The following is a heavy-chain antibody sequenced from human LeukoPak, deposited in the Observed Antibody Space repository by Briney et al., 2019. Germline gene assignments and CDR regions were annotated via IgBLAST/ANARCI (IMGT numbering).Heavy chain of an antibody. CDR2: IYPGGSDT. D-gene: IGHD5-24*01. V-gene: IGHV5-51*01. CDR1: GNSFTSYL. CDR3: ARWLQRYGLDY. Sequence: GESLKISCKGCGNSFTSYLIGWVRQMRGKGLEWMGIIYPGGSDTSYSPSFQGQVTISADKSISTAYLQWSSLKASDTAMYYCARWLQRYGLDYWGQGTLVTVSS. J-gene: IGHJ4*02.